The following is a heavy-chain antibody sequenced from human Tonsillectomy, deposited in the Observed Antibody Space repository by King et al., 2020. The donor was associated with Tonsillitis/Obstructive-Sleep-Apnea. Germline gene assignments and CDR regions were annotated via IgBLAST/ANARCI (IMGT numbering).Heavy chain of an antibody. J-gene: IGHJ1*01. CDR3: ATDLSGFVAFQP. V-gene: IGHV3-9*01. Sequence: VQLVESGGGLVQPGRSLRLSCAASGFTFDDYAMHWVRQAPGKGLEWVSGISWNSGIIGYADSGKGRFTISRDNAKNSLYLQLNSLRAEDTALYYCATDLSGFVAFQPWGQGTLVTVSS. CDR2: ISWNSGII. D-gene: IGHD2-21*01. CDR1: GFTFDDYA.